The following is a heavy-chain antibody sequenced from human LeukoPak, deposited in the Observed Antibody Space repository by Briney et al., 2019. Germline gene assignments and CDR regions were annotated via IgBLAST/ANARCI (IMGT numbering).Heavy chain of an antibody. CDR3: ARAYVAAAGGYYFDY. Sequence: GGSLRLSCAASGFTFSSYEMNWVRQAPGKGLEWVSYISSSGSSIYYADSVKGRFTISRDNAKNSLYLQMNSLRAEDTAVYYCARAYVAAAGGYYFDYWGQGTLVTVSS. CDR2: ISSSGSSI. D-gene: IGHD6-13*01. V-gene: IGHV3-48*03. CDR1: GFTFSSYE. J-gene: IGHJ4*02.